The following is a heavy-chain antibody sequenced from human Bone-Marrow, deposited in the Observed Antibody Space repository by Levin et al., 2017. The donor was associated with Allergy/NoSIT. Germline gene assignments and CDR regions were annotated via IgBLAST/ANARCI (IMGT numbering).Heavy chain of an antibody. CDR3: AIHGYDILYGYDY. D-gene: IGHD3-9*01. Sequence: SETLSLTCTVSGGSISRNSYSFSSLLLPPGGGLDWIGTIYSGGITYFNPSLKSRITISLDTYNTQFSLKLSPVTADATAVYYCAIHGYDILYGYDYWGQGTLVTVSS. CDR1: GGSISRNSYS. V-gene: IGHV4-39*01. J-gene: IGHJ4*02. CDR2: IYSGGIT.